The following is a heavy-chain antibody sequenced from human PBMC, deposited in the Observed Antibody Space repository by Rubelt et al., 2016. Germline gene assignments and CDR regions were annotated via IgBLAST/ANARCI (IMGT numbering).Heavy chain of an antibody. CDR3: AREWTPKSCSSTSCHYYYYMDV. Sequence: QLQLQESGPGLVKPSETLSLTCTVSGGSISSSSYYWGWIRQPPGKGLEWIGSIYYSGSTYYNPSLKSRVTISVDTSKNPFSLKLSSVTAADTAVYYCAREWTPKSCSSTSCHYYYYMDVWGKGTRGTVSS. CDR2: IYYSGST. CDR1: GGSISSSSYY. J-gene: IGHJ6*03. D-gene: IGHD2-2*01. V-gene: IGHV4-39*02.